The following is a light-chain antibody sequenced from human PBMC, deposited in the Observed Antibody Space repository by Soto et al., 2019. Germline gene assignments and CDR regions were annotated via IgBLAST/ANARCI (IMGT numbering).Light chain of an antibody. CDR3: QQYGSSGT. Sequence: EVVLTQSPATLSLSPGERATLSCRASQSVSSYLAWYQQKPGQPPRLLIYSASSRATGIPDRFSGSGSGTDFTLTISRLEPEDFAVYYCQQYGSSGTFGQGTKVDIK. V-gene: IGKV3-20*01. CDR1: QSVSSY. J-gene: IGKJ1*01. CDR2: SAS.